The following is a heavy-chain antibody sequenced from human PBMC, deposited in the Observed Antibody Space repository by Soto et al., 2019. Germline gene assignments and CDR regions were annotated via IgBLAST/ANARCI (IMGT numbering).Heavy chain of an antibody. D-gene: IGHD3-22*01. CDR2: ISGSGGST. V-gene: IGHV3-23*01. CDR1: GFTFSSYA. Sequence: GGSLRLSCAASGFTFSSYAMSWVRQAPGKGLEWVSAISGSGGSTYYADSVKGRFTISRDNSKNTLYLQMNSLRAEDTAVYYCAKDFYDSSGPTHTTFDYWGQGTLVTVSS. J-gene: IGHJ4*02. CDR3: AKDFYDSSGPTHTTFDY.